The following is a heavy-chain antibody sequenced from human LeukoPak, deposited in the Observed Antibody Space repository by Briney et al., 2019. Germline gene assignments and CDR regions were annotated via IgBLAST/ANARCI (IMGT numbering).Heavy chain of an antibody. CDR2: MNPNSGNT. CDR1: GYTFTSYG. V-gene: IGHV1-8*02. Sequence: ASVKVSCKASGYTFTSYGISWVRQAPEQGLGWMGWMNPNSGNTGYAQKFQGRVTMTRNTSISTAYMELSSLRSEDTAVYYCARGRSNDFWSGYYMVLGVLVDYWGQGTLVIVSS. D-gene: IGHD3-3*01. J-gene: IGHJ4*02. CDR3: ARGRSNDFWSGYYMVLGVLVDY.